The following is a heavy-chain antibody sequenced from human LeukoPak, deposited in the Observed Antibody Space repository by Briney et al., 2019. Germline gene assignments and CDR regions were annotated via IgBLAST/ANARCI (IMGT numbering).Heavy chain of an antibody. CDR3: ARDHDYTYHYYMDV. V-gene: IGHV1-18*01. D-gene: IGHD4-11*01. CDR1: GYTFTSYG. CDR2: ISAYNGNT. Sequence: GASVKVSCKASGYTFTSYGISWVRQAPGQGLEWMGWISAYNGNTNYAQKLQGRVTMTTDTSTSTAYLELRSLRSDDTAMYYCARDHDYTYHYYMDVWGKGTTVTVSS. J-gene: IGHJ6*03.